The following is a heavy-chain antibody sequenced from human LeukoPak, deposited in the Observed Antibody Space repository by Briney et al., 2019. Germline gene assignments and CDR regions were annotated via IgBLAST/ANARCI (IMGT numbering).Heavy chain of an antibody. V-gene: IGHV3-53*01. CDR3: ARDRLYSISSEDY. CDR2: IYSGGST. D-gene: IGHD6-6*01. Sequence: GGSLRLSCAASGFTVSSTYMSWVRQAPGKGLEWVSVIYSGGSTYYADSVKGRFTISRDNSKNTLYLQMNRLRAEDTAVYYCARDRLYSISSEDYWGQGTLVTVSS. CDR1: GFTVSSTY. J-gene: IGHJ4*02.